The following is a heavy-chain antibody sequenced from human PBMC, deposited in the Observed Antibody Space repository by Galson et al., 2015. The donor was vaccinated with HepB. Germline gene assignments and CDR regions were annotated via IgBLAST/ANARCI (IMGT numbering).Heavy chain of an antibody. Sequence: QSGAEVKKPGESLRISCKGFGYSFSSYWITWVRQMPGKGLEWMGRIDPGDSYTNYSPSFQGHVTISADKSTRTAYLQWSSLKASDTAMYYCARNHIEGLPDTGGLVDYWGQGTLVTGS. V-gene: IGHV5-10-1*01. CDR2: IDPGDSYT. D-gene: IGHD2-8*02. CDR1: GYSFSSYW. CDR3: ARNHIEGLPDTGGLVDY. J-gene: IGHJ4*02.